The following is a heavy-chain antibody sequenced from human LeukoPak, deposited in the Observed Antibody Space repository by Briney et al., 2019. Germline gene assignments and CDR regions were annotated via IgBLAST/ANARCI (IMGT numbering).Heavy chain of an antibody. CDR2: IYSGGST. D-gene: IGHD2-2*02. J-gene: IGHJ3*02. Sequence: GGSLRLSCAASGFTFSSNYMSWVRQAPGKGLEWVSVIYSGGSTYYSDSVKGRFTISIDNSKNTLHLQMSSLRAEDTAVYYCARDPGGPHTVKWDAFDIWGQGTMVTVSS. CDR3: ARDPGGPHTVKWDAFDI. V-gene: IGHV3-53*01. CDR1: GFTFSSNY.